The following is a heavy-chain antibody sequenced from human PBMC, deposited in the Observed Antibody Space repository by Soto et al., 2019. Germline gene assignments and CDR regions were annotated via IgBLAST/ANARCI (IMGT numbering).Heavy chain of an antibody. CDR3: AKGGTYHIGDFDS. Sequence: GGSLRLSCAASGFSFSSYAMNWVRQAPGKGLEWVSGISGSGGETYYADSVKGRFSSSRDNSKNTVYLQMNSLRSEDTAVYFCAKGGTYHIGDFDSWGQGTLVTVSS. V-gene: IGHV3-23*01. CDR1: GFSFSSYA. CDR2: ISGSGGET. J-gene: IGHJ4*02. D-gene: IGHD5-12*01.